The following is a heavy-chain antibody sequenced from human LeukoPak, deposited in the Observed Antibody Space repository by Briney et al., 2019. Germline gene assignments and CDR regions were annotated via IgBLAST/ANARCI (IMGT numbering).Heavy chain of an antibody. CDR3: ARRQHARRDAYNPFDS. Sequence: GSSVKVSCKASGGPFNTYSISWVRQAPRQGLEWMGGIFTIFRTATYAQKFQGRVTIIADEVTRTAYMELSSLKSEDTAIYYCARRQHARRDAYNPFDSWGQGTLVTVSS. CDR1: GGPFNTYS. J-gene: IGHJ4*02. CDR2: IFTIFRTA. V-gene: IGHV1-69*01. D-gene: IGHD5-24*01.